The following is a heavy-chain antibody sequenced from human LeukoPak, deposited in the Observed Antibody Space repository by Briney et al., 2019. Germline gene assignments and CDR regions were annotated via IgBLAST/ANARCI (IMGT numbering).Heavy chain of an antibody. CDR2: IWYDGSNK. V-gene: IGHV3-33*01. Sequence: GGSLRLSCAASGFSFSNYDMHWVRQAPGKGLEWVAVIWYDGSNKYYADSVKGRFTISRDNSKNTLYLQMNSLRVEDTAVYYCARGDPTVTAKKNFDYWGQGTLVTVSS. D-gene: IGHD2-21*02. CDR3: ARGDPTVTAKKNFDY. CDR1: GFSFSNYD. J-gene: IGHJ4*02.